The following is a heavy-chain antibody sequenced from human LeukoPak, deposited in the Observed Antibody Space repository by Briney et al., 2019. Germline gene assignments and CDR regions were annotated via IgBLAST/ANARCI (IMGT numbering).Heavy chain of an antibody. V-gene: IGHV3-21*04. CDR3: ARGTTSPVGGFDP. J-gene: IGHJ5*02. D-gene: IGHD3-3*01. CDR1: GFTFSSYS. Sequence: GGSLRLSCAASGFTFSSYSMNWVRQAPGKGLEWVSSISSSSSYIYYADSVKGRFTISRDNAKNSLYLQMNTLRAEDTAVYYCARGTTSPVGGFDPWGQGTLVTVSS. CDR2: ISSSSSYI.